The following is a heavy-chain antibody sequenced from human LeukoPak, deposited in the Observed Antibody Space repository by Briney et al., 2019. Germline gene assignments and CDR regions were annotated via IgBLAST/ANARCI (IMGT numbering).Heavy chain of an antibody. V-gene: IGHV3-7*01. CDR3: ARDRGYCSGGSCIDAFDI. CDR1: GFTFNNYW. D-gene: IGHD2-15*01. Sequence: PGGSLRLSCAASGFTFNNYWMTWVRQAPGKGLEWVGNINLDGSDKYYGDSVKGRFTISRDNAKNSLYLQMNSLRAEDTAVYYCARDRGYCSGGSCIDAFDIWGQGTMVTVSS. J-gene: IGHJ3*02. CDR2: INLDGSDK.